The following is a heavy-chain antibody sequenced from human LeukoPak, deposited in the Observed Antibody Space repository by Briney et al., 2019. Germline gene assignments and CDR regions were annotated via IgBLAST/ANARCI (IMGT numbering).Heavy chain of an antibody. J-gene: IGHJ4*02. Sequence: SGTLSLTCAVYGGSFSGYYWSWIRQPPGKGLEWIGEINHSGSTNYNPSLKSRVTISVDTSKNQFSLKLSSVTAADTAVYYCARVPYYSSGWYDYWGQGTLVTVSS. CDR1: GGSFSGYY. D-gene: IGHD6-19*01. V-gene: IGHV4-34*01. CDR3: ARVPYYSSGWYDY. CDR2: INHSGST.